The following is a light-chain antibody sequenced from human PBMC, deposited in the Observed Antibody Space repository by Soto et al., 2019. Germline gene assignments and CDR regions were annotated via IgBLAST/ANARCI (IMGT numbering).Light chain of an antibody. Sequence: QSALTQPASMSESPGQSITISCTGISSDVGGYTYVSWYQQHPGKAPKLMISDVSNRPSGVSNRFSASKSGNTASLTISGLQAEDEADYYCVSYTTTSTLVVFGGGTKLTVL. CDR3: VSYTTTSTLVV. CDR2: DVS. V-gene: IGLV2-14*01. CDR1: SSDVGGYTY. J-gene: IGLJ3*02.